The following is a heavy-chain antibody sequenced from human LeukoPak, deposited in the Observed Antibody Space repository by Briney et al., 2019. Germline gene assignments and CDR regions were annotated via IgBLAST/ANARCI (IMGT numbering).Heavy chain of an antibody. J-gene: IGHJ4*02. V-gene: IGHV3-23*01. Sequence: PGGSLRLSCAGSGFTFSSYAMSWVRQAPGKGLEWASAISETGGTTYDADSVKGRFTISRDNSKSTLYLQMNSLRAEDTAVYYCAKDTSIGRYCSNGVCSPFDYWGQGTLVTVSS. CDR3: AKDTSIGRYCSNGVCSPFDY. CDR1: GFTFSSYA. CDR2: ISETGGTT. D-gene: IGHD2-8*01.